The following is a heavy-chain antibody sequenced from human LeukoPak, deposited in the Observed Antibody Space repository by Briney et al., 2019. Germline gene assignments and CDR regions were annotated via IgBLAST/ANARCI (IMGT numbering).Heavy chain of an antibody. J-gene: IGHJ6*03. CDR1: GYTFTSYY. D-gene: IGHD3-10*01. CDR3: ARGPRITLVRGGQWYYYMDV. Sequence: ASVKVSCKASGYTFTSYYIYWVRQAPGQGLEWMGIINPSGGSTNYAQKFQGRVTVTRDTSTSTVYMELSSLRSKDTAVYYCARGPRITLVRGGQWYYYMDVWGKGTTVTISS. V-gene: IGHV1-46*01. CDR2: INPSGGST.